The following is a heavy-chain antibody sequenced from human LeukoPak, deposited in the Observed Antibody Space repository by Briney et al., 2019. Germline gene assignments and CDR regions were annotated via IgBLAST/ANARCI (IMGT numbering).Heavy chain of an antibody. D-gene: IGHD3-22*01. CDR3: ARVGRSSYYYDSSGYYSLDY. CDR1: GGSISSGGYY. CDR2: IYYSGST. J-gene: IGHJ4*02. Sequence: PSETLSLTCTVSGGSISSGGYYWSWIRQHPGKGLEWIGYIYYSGSTYYNPSLKSRVTISVDTSKNQFSLKLSSVTAADTAVYYCARVGRSSYYYDSSGYYSLDYWGQGTLVTVSP. V-gene: IGHV4-31*03.